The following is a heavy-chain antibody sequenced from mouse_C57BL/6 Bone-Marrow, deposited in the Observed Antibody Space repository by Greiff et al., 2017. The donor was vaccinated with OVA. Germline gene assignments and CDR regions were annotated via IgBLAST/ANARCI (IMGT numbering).Heavy chain of an antibody. CDR3: ARNYYGSRGDY. J-gene: IGHJ2*01. CDR2: IYPRSGNT. CDR1: GYTFTSYG. Sequence: VQLQQSGAELARPGASVKLSCKASGYTFTSYGISWVKQRTGQGLEWIGEIYPRSGNTYYNEKFKGQATLTADKSSSTAYMELRSLTSEGSEVYICARNYYGSRGDYWGQGTTLTVSS. V-gene: IGHV1-81*01. D-gene: IGHD1-1*01.